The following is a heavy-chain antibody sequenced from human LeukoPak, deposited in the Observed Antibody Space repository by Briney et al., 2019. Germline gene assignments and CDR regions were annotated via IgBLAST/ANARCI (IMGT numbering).Heavy chain of an antibody. J-gene: IGHJ6*03. CDR3: ARERTDTAMDDYYYYYYMDV. V-gene: IGHV4-39*07. CDR1: GGSISSSSYY. Sequence: PSETLSLTCAVSGGSISSSSYYWGCIRPPPGMGLEWVGSICYSVGTYYNPSLKSRVTISVDTSKNQFSLKLSSVTAADTAVYYCARERTDTAMDDYYYYYYMDVWGKGTTVTVSS. D-gene: IGHD5-18*01. CDR2: ICYSVGT.